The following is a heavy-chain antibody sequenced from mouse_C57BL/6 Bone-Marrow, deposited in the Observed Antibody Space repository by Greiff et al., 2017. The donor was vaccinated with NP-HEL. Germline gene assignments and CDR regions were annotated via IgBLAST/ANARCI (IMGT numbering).Heavy chain of an antibody. CDR3: TNDGYYPAWFAY. Sequence: VHVKQSGTVLARPGASVKMSCKTSGYTFTSYWMHWVKQRPGQGLEWIGAIYPGNSDTSYNQKFKGKAKLTAVTSASPAYMELSSLTNEDSAVYYCTNDGYYPAWFAYWGQGTLVTVSA. V-gene: IGHV1-5*01. J-gene: IGHJ3*01. CDR1: GYTFTSYW. CDR2: IYPGNSDT. D-gene: IGHD2-3*01.